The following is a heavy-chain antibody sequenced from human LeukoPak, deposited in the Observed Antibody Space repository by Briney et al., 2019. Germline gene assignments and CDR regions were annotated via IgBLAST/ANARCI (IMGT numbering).Heavy chain of an antibody. CDR3: ARDMTDYIAVAGNNWFDP. D-gene: IGHD6-19*01. CDR1: GYTFTSYY. CDR2: INPSGGST. Sequence: ASVKVSRKASGYTFTSYYMHWVRQAPAQGLAWMGIINPSGGSTSYAQKFQGRVIMTRDTSTSTVYMELSSLRSEDTAVYYWARDMTDYIAVAGNNWFDPWGQGTLVTVSS. J-gene: IGHJ5*02. V-gene: IGHV1-46*01.